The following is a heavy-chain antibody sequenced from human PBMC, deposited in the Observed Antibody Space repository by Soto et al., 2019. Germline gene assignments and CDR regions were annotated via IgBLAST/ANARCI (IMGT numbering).Heavy chain of an antibody. V-gene: IGHV3-9*01. D-gene: IGHD3-9*01. CDR3: ANDTNYDILTGYYHNWFDP. Sequence: GGSLSLSCAASGYTFDDYAMHSVRQAPGKGLEWVSGIIWNSGSIGYADSVKGRFTISRDNAKNSLYLQMNSLRAEDTALYYCANDTNYDILTGYYHNWFDPWGQGT. CDR2: IIWNSGSI. J-gene: IGHJ5*02. CDR1: GYTFDDYA.